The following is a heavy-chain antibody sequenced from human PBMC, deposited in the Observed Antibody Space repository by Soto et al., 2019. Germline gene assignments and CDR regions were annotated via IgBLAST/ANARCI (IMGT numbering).Heavy chain of an antibody. CDR2: IIPIFGTA. CDR3: ARAEADREEITMIVVVAYYYYGMDV. J-gene: IGHJ6*02. D-gene: IGHD3-22*01. CDR1: GGTFSSYA. Sequence: GASVKVSCKASGGTFSSYAISWVRQAPGQGLEWMGGIIPIFGTANCAQKFQGRVTITADESTSTAYMELSSLRSEDTAVYYCARAEADREEITMIVVVAYYYYGMDVWGQGTTVTVSS. V-gene: IGHV1-69*13.